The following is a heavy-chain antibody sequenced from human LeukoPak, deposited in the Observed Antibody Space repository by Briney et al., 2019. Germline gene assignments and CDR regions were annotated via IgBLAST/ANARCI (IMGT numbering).Heavy chain of an antibody. J-gene: IGHJ5*02. V-gene: IGHV1-24*01. D-gene: IGHD3-10*01. Sequence: ASVKVSCKVSGYTLTELSIHWVRQAPGQGLEWMGGFDPDDGETIYAQKFQGRVTMTEDTSTDTAYMELSSLRSEDTAVYYCARGRESNYYNSGIYNSWGQGTLVTVSS. CDR2: FDPDDGET. CDR1: GYTLTELS. CDR3: ARGRESNYYNSGIYNS.